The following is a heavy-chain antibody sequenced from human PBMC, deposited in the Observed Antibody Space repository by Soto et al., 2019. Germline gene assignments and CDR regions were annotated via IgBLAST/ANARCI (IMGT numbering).Heavy chain of an antibody. J-gene: IGHJ6*03. CDR2: ISSSGSTI. CDR3: ATPTAGIVVVPAAMGEAYYYMDV. Sequence: GGSLRLSCAASGFTFSDYYMSWIRQAPGKGLEWVSYISSSGSTIYYADSVKGRFTISRDNAKNSLYLQMNSLRAEDTAVYYCATPTAGIVVVPAAMGEAYYYMDVWGKGTTVTVSS. D-gene: IGHD2-2*01. V-gene: IGHV3-11*01. CDR1: GFTFSDYY.